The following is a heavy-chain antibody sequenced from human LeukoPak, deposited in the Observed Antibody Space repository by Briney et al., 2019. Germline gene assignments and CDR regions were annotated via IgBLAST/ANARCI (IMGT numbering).Heavy chain of an antibody. Sequence: GGSLRLSCAASGFTFSSYGMHWVRQAPGKGLEWVAFIRYDGSNKYYADSVKGRFTISRDNSKNTLYLQMNSLRAEDTAVYYCAKDGAFYYYDSSGHIDYWGQGTLVTVSS. CDR1: GFTFSSYG. J-gene: IGHJ4*02. CDR3: AKDGAFYYYDSSGHIDY. CDR2: IRYDGSNK. D-gene: IGHD3-22*01. V-gene: IGHV3-30*02.